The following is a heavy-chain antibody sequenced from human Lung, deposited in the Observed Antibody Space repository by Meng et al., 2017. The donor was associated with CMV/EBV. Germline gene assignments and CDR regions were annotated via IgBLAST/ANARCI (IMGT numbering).Heavy chain of an antibody. V-gene: IGHV5-51*01. CDR1: GYDFTKYW. CDR2: IHPGDSDT. Sequence: GESLKISCTGSGYDFTKYWIGWVRQLPAKGLEWMGIIHPGDSDTRYSPSFQGQVTISADKSISTAYLQWSSLEASDTAIYYCARVPSPWGDLYFRDYWGQKSXVTVSS. D-gene: IGHD3-16*01. CDR3: ARVPSPWGDLYFRDY. J-gene: IGHJ4*02.